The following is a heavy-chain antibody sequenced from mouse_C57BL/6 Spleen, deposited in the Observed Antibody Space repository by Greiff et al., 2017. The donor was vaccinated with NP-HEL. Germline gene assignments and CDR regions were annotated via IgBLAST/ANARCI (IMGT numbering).Heavy chain of an antibody. CDR1: GYTFTSYW. CDR3: ATGITTVVATPYFDV. CDR2: IHPSDSDT. Sequence: VQLQQPGAELVKPGASVKVSCKASGYTFTSYWMHWVKRRPGQGLEWIGRIHPSDSDTNYNQKFKGKATLTVDKSSSTAYMQLSSLTSEDSAVYYCATGITTVVATPYFDVWGTGTTVTVSS. D-gene: IGHD1-1*01. V-gene: IGHV1-74*01. J-gene: IGHJ1*03.